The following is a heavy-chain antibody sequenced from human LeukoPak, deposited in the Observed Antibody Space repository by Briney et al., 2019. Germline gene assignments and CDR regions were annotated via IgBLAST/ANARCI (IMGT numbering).Heavy chain of an antibody. CDR3: ASYPRYSSSPPFDY. Sequence: GASVKVSCKASGYIFTGQDMHWVRQAPGQRLEWMGWINPNTGGTHYAQRFQGRVTMTRDTSISTAYMELSSLRSDDTAVYYCASYPRYSSSPPFDYWGQGTLVTVSS. CDR2: INPNTGGT. V-gene: IGHV1-2*02. D-gene: IGHD6-6*01. J-gene: IGHJ4*02. CDR1: GYIFTGQD.